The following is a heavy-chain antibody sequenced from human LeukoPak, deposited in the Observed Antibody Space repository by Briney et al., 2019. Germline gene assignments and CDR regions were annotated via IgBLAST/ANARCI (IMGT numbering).Heavy chain of an antibody. CDR3: PRDGAITMVRGVIRESYFDY. CDR2: IKQDGSEK. V-gene: IGHV3-7*01. D-gene: IGHD3-10*01. Sequence: PGGSLRLSCAASGFTFSSYWMSWVRQAPGKGLEWVANIKQDGSEKYYVDSVKGRFTISRDNAKNALYLQMKILRAEDTAVYYCPRDGAITMVRGVIRESYFDYWGQGTLVTVSS. CDR1: GFTFSSYW. J-gene: IGHJ4*02.